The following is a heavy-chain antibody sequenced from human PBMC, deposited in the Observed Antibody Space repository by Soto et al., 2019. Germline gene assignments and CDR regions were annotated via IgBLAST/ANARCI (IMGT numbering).Heavy chain of an antibody. CDR2: IDWDDDK. Sequence: SGPTLENPTQTLTLTCTFSGFSLSTSGMCVSWIRQPPGKALEWLARIDWDDDKYYSTSLKTRLTISKDTSKNQVVLTMTNMDPVDTATYYCARDSVALYYYYYGMDVWGQGTTVTVSS. CDR1: GFSLSTSGMC. CDR3: ARDSVALYYYYYGMDV. J-gene: IGHJ6*02. V-gene: IGHV2-70*11. D-gene: IGHD2-21*01.